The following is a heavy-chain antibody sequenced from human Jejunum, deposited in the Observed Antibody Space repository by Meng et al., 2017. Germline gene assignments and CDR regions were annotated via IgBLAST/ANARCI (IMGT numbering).Heavy chain of an antibody. CDR2: VKEDGTTK. CDR1: GFTFSSYW. CDR3: VRGDDVWAY. J-gene: IGHJ4*02. V-gene: IGHV3-7*01. D-gene: IGHD3/OR15-3a*01. Sequence: GESLKISCAASGFTFSSYWMNWVRQAPGKGLEWVANVKEDGTTKFYEDSVKGRFTISRDNAKNSVFLQMSSLKVEDTGIYYCVRGDDVWAYWGQGALVTVSS.